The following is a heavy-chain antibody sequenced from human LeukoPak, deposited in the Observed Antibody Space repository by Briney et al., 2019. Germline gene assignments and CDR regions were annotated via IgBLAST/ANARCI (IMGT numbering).Heavy chain of an antibody. Sequence: GGSLRLSCAASGFTFSSYAMHWVRQAPGKGLEWVAVISYDGSDKYYADSVKGRFTISRDNSKNTLYVQVNSLGTEDTAAYYCAKGSYYDSSGSFYFDYWGQGTLVTVSS. D-gene: IGHD3-22*01. V-gene: IGHV3-30*04. CDR3: AKGSYYDSSGSFYFDY. CDR1: GFTFSSYA. CDR2: ISYDGSDK. J-gene: IGHJ4*02.